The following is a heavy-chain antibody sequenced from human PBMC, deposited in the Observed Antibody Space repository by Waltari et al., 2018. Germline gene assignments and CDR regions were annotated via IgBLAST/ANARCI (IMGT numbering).Heavy chain of an antibody. CDR3: AKGPDSSHYFSNWLDP. CDR1: GFDFIHLG. J-gene: IGHJ5*02. D-gene: IGHD3-22*01. V-gene: IGHV3-30*02. CDR2: IEYDGYNK. Sequence: QAQLVESGGGVVQPGGSLRSSCAGSGFDFIHLGRCWVRQAPGKGPEWVAFIEYDGYNKHYADSVKGRFTISRDNSKNTLYLQLSGLSREDTAVYSCAKGPDSSHYFSNWLDPWGQGTLVTVSS.